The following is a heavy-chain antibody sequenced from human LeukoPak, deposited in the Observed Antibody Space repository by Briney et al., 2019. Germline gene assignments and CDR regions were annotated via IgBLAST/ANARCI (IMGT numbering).Heavy chain of an antibody. V-gene: IGHV1-8*01. D-gene: IGHD3-22*01. CDR3: ATYYYDSSGYNAYFDY. CDR1: GYTFTGYD. Sequence: ASVKVSCKASGYTFTGYDINWVRQATGQGLEWMGWMNPNSGNTGYAQKFQGRVTMTRNTSISTAYMELSSLRSEDTAVYYCATYYYDSSGYNAYFDYWGQGTLVTVSS. J-gene: IGHJ4*02. CDR2: MNPNSGNT.